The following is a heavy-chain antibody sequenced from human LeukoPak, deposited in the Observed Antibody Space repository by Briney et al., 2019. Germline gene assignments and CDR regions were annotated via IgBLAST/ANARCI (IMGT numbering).Heavy chain of an antibody. CDR2: IYTSGSA. CDR1: GGSISNYY. Sequence: SETLSLTCTVSGGSISNYYWSWIRQPAGKGLEWIGRIYTSGSANYNPSLKSRVTMSVDTSKNQFSLKLSSATAADTAVYYCARGPDGSGHYPFDYWGQGTLVTVSS. D-gene: IGHD3-22*01. CDR3: ARGPDGSGHYPFDY. J-gene: IGHJ4*02. V-gene: IGHV4-4*07.